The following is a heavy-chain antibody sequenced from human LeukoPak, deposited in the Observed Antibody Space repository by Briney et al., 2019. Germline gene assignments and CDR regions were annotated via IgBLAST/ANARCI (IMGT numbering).Heavy chain of an antibody. V-gene: IGHV1-24*01. Sequence: ASVKVSCKVSGYTLTELSMHWVRQAPGKGLEWMGGFDPEDGETIYAQKFQGRVTMTEDTSTDTAYMELSSLRSEDTAVYYCATKGVLRLGKLSFFDYWGQGTLVTVSS. CDR3: ATKGVLRLGKLSFFDY. D-gene: IGHD3-16*02. CDR2: FDPEDGET. J-gene: IGHJ4*02. CDR1: GYTLTELS.